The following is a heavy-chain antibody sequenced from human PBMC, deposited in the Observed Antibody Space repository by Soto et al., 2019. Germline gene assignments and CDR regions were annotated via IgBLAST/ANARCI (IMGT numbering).Heavy chain of an antibody. CDR2: ISYDGSNK. V-gene: IGHV3-30*18. J-gene: IGHJ4*02. Sequence: QVQLVESGGGVVQPGRSLRLSCAASGFTFSSYGMHWVRQAPGKGLEWVAVISYDGSNKYYADSVKGRFTISRDNSKNTLYLQMNSLRAEDTAVYYCAKDQRGTFDYWGQGTLVTVSS. CDR3: AKDQRGTFDY. CDR1: GFTFSSYG. D-gene: IGHD3-16*01.